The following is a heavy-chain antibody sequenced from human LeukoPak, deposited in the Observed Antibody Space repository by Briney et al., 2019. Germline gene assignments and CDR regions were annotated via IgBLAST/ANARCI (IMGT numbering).Heavy chain of an antibody. CDR2: ISYDGSNK. CDR3: ARDKRLPVRFDY. Sequence: GGSLRLSCAASGFTFSSYAMHWVRQAPGKGLEWVAVISYDGSNKYYADSVKGRFTISRDNSKNTLYLQMNSLRAEDTAVYYCARDKRLPVRFDYWGQGTLVTVSS. V-gene: IGHV3-30-3*01. CDR1: GFTFSSYA. J-gene: IGHJ4*02.